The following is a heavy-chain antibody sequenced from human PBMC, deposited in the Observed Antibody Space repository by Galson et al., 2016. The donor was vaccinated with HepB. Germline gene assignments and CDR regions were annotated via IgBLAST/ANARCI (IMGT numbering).Heavy chain of an antibody. CDR1: RFTFQDYG. J-gene: IGHJ3*01. V-gene: IGHV3-20*04. CDR3: VKATYCGGDCFLSAFDV. CDR2: ISWSGDST. Sequence: SLRLSCAASRFTFQDYGMNWVRQVPGKGLVWVSGISWSGDSTGYADAVKGRFTISRDNAKNSLYLQMNSLRVEDTASYYCVKATYCGGDCFLSAFDVWGHGIMVTVSS. D-gene: IGHD2-21*02.